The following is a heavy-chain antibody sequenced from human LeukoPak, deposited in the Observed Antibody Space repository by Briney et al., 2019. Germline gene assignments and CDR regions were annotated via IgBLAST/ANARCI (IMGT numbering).Heavy chain of an antibody. D-gene: IGHD4-17*01. CDR2: ISSSGSTI. CDR1: GFTFSDYY. Sequence: PGGSLRLSCAASGFTFSDYYMSWIRQAPGKGLEWISYISSSGSTIYYADSVKGRFTISRDNAKNSLYLQMNSLRAEDTAVYYCARGRGAAYGDYTPIKDYYMDVWGKGTTVTVSS. J-gene: IGHJ6*03. CDR3: ARGRGAAYGDYTPIKDYYMDV. V-gene: IGHV3-11*01.